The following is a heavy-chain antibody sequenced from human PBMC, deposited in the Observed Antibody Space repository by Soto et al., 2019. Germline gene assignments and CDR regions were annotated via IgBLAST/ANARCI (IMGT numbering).Heavy chain of an antibody. V-gene: IGHV1-3*01. CDR3: ARDLRSGSYINWFDP. Sequence: QVQLVQSGAEVKKPGASVKVSCKASGYTFSNNVIHWVRQAPGQRLEWMGWINAANGGTRYSQKFQGRVTITRDTFATTAYMELSSLTSGDTAVYYCARDLRSGSYINWFDPWGQGTLVTVSS. CDR1: GYTFSNNV. D-gene: IGHD3-10*01. CDR2: INAANGGT. J-gene: IGHJ5*02.